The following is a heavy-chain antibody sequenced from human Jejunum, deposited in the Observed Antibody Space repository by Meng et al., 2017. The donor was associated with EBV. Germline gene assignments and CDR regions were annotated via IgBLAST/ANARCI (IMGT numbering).Heavy chain of an antibody. CDR3: AREGLVGDLRYFDL. V-gene: IGHV1-2*06. D-gene: IGHD3-16*01. CDR1: AYTFAGYY. Sequence: QVQMSPSGAEATKPGASGKVSSKASAYTFAGYYMHWVRQAPGQGLEWMGRINPNSGGANYAQKFQGRVTMTRDTSISTAYMELSRLRSDDTAVYYCAREGLVGDLRYFDLWGRGTLVTVSS. CDR2: INPNSGGA. J-gene: IGHJ2*01.